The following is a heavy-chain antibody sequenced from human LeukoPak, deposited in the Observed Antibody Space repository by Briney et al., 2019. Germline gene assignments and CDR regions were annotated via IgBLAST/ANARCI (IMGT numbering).Heavy chain of an antibody. CDR2: IYHSGST. V-gene: IGHV4-4*02. CDR1: GGSISSSSGNC. Sequence: PSETLSLTCAVSGGSISSSSGNCWTWVRQPPGKGLEWIGEIYHSGSTNYNPSLKSRVTMLLDKSKNQFSLKLSSVTAADTAVYYCASSTKLNYEYYDILTGYYREVSSFDYWGQGTLVTVSS. CDR3: ASSTKLNYEYYDILTGYYREVSSFDY. D-gene: IGHD3-9*01. J-gene: IGHJ4*02.